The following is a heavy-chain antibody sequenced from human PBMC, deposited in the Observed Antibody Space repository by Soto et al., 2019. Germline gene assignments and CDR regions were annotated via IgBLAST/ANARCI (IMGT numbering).Heavy chain of an antibody. V-gene: IGHV1-69*12. J-gene: IGHJ6*02. D-gene: IGHD5-12*01. CDR1: GGTFSSYA. CDR3: ARADIVATIVGYYYYGMDV. Sequence: QVQLVQSGAEVKKPGSSVKVSCKASGGTFSSYAISWVRQAPGQGLEWMGGIIPIFGTANYAQKFQGRVTITADESTSTAYMELSSRRSEDTAVYYCARADIVATIVGYYYYGMDVWGQGTTVTVSS. CDR2: IIPIFGTA.